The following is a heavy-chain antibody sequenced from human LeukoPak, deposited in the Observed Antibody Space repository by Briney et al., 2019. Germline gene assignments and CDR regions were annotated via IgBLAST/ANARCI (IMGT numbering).Heavy chain of an antibody. D-gene: IGHD6-19*01. CDR1: GGSISSGGYY. J-gene: IGHJ4*02. CDR3: ARDDAVAGTDGGLDY. CDR2: IYYSGST. Sequence: SETLSLTCTASGGSISSGGYYWSWIRQHPGKGLEWIGYIYYSGSTYYNPSLKSRVTISVDTSKNQFSLKLSSVTAADTAVYYCARDDAVAGTDGGLDYWGQGTLVTVSS. V-gene: IGHV4-31*03.